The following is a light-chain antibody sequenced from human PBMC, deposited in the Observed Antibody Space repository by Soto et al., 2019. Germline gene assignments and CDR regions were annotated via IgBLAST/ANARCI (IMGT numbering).Light chain of an antibody. CDR3: QQYNNWPLT. CDR2: DAS. Sequence: EIVLTQSPVTLSLSPGERATLSCRASQSVTNSLAWYQQKPGQAPRLLVYDASNRATGIPTRFSGSGSGTDFTLTISSLQSEDFAVYYCQQYNNWPLTFGGGTKVDIK. J-gene: IGKJ4*01. V-gene: IGKV3-11*01. CDR1: QSVTNS.